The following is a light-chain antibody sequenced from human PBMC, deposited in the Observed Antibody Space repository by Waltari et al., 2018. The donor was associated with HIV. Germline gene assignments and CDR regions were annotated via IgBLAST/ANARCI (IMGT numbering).Light chain of an antibody. J-gene: IGKJ4*01. CDR3: VQGTYRPLT. Sequence: VVMTPSPLSLPVTLGQTASISSSSSLSFDPSDGNTFLIWFHQRPGQPPRRLISRVSERDSGVPDRFSASGSGTDFTLKISRVEPEDVGVYYCVQGTYRPLTFGGGTRVEIK. V-gene: IGKV2-30*02. CDR1: LSFDPSDGNTF. CDR2: RVS.